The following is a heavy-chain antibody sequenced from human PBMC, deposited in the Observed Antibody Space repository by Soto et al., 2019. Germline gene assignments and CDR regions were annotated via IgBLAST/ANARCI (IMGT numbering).Heavy chain of an antibody. J-gene: IGHJ4*02. CDR1: GFSFSSFG. D-gene: IGHD3-16*01. CDR3: ARDRLGKYFDY. CDR2: ISYDVSNK. Sequence: QVQLVESGGGAVKPGTSLRLSCAASGFSFSSFGMPWVRQAPGKGLEWVAVISYDVSNKDYVDSVKGRFTISRDNSKNMLYLQMNSLRAEDTAVYYCARDRLGKYFDYWGQGTLVTVSS. V-gene: IGHV3-33*01.